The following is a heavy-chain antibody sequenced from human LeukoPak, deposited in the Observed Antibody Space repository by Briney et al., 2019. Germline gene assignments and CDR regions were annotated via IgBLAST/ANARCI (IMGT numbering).Heavy chain of an antibody. J-gene: IGHJ4*02. CDR2: ISGSGTGT. V-gene: IGHV3-23*01. Sequence: GGSLRLSCASSGFTFNSQSMSWVRQAPGKGLEGVSTISGSGTGTYYADSVKGRFTISRDNSKNTLYLQMNSLRAEDTALYFCAKGRGTNSGLTLDCWGQGTLVTLSS. D-gene: IGHD6-19*01. CDR1: GFTFNSQS. CDR3: AKGRGTNSGLTLDC.